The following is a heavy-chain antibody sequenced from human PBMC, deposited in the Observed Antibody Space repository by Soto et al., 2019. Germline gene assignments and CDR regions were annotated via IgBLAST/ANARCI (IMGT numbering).Heavy chain of an antibody. CDR3: ARDLTDYGDYFYYYYYMDV. D-gene: IGHD4-17*01. Sequence: GSLRLSCAASGFTVSSNYMSWVRQAPGKGLEWVSVIYSGGSTYYADSVKGRFTISRDNSKNTLYLQMNSLRAEDTAVYYCARDLTDYGDYFYYYYYMDVWGKGTTVTVSS. V-gene: IGHV3-66*01. J-gene: IGHJ6*03. CDR2: IYSGGST. CDR1: GFTVSSNY.